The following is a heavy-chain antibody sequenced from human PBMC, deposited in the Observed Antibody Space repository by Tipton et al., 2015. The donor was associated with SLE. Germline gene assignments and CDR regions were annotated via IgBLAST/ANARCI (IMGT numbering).Heavy chain of an antibody. J-gene: IGHJ6*03. Sequence: LRLSCTVSGGSISSGGYYWSWIRQHPGKGLEWIGYIYYSGSTYYNPSLKSRVTISVDTSKNQFSLKLSSVTAADTAVYYCARISPLLYCGGDCYYYYYMDVWGKGTTVTVPS. CDR1: GGSISSGGYY. D-gene: IGHD2-21*01. V-gene: IGHV4-31*02. CDR3: ARISPLLYCGGDCYYYYYMDV. CDR2: IYYSGST.